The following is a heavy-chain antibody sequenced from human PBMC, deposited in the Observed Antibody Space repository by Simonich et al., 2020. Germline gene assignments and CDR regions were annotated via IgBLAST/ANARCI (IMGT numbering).Heavy chain of an antibody. CDR2: SYHSGST. CDR1: GYSISSGYY. CDR3: ARVGYSNYYYYGMDV. J-gene: IGHJ6*02. Sequence: QVQLQESGPGLVKPSETLSLTCAVSGYSISSGYYWGWIRQPPGKGLGWIGSSYHSGSTYYNPSLKRRVTISVDTSKNQFSLKLSSVTAADTAVYYCARVGYSNYYYYGMDVWGQGTTVTVSS. D-gene: IGHD6-13*01. V-gene: IGHV4-38-2*01.